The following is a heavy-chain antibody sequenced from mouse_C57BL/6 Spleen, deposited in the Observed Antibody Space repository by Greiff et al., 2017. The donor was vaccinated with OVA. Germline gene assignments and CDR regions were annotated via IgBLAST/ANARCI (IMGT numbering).Heavy chain of an antibody. CDR2: IHPNSGST. D-gene: IGHD1-1*01. CDR3: AKYGSSSYFGC. V-gene: IGHV1-64*01. J-gene: IGHJ2*01. CDR1: GYTFTSYW. Sequence: QVQLQQPGAELVKPGASVKLSCKASGYTFTSYWMHWVKQRPGQGLEWIGMIHPNSGSTTYNEKFKSKAILTVDKSSSTAYMQLSSLKSEDSAVYCCAKYGSSSYFGCWGQGATLTVSS.